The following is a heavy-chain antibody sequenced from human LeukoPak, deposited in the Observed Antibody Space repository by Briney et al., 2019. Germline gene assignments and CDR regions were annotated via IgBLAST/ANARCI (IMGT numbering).Heavy chain of an antibody. D-gene: IGHD2-21*01. Sequence: GGSLRLSCAASGFIFSSYNMNWVRQAPGKGLEWISSITTTSSYIYYADSVKGRFTISRDNAKNSLYLQMNSLRAEDTAVYYCARDTCGGDCYSGRGEFDYWGQGTLVTVSS. CDR1: GFIFSSYN. J-gene: IGHJ4*02. CDR2: ITTTSSYI. V-gene: IGHV3-21*01. CDR3: ARDTCGGDCYSGRGEFDY.